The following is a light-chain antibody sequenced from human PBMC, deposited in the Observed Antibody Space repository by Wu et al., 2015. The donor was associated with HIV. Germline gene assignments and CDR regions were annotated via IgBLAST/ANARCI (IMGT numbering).Light chain of an antibody. CDR3: QQYGSSPRT. V-gene: IGKV3-20*01. CDR1: QTISSNY. Sequence: EIVLTQSPDTLSLSPGETATLSCRASQTISSNYLAWYQQKPGQAPRLFIYGVSIRATGIPDRFSGRGSGTDFTLTISRLEPEDFAIYYCQQYGSSPRTFGQGTKLEI. CDR2: GVS. J-gene: IGKJ2*01.